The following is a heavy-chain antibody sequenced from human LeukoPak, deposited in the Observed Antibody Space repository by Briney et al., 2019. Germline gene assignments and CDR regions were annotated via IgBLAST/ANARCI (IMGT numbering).Heavy chain of an antibody. Sequence: GGSLRLSCAASGFTFSSYAMSWVRQAPGKGLEWVSAISGSGGSTYYADSVKGRFTISRDNSKNTLYLQMNSLRAEDTAVYYCARDGSYYYDSSGPAFDYWGQGTLVTVSS. CDR2: ISGSGGST. J-gene: IGHJ4*02. D-gene: IGHD3-22*01. CDR3: ARDGSYYYDSSGPAFDY. CDR1: GFTFSSYA. V-gene: IGHV3-23*01.